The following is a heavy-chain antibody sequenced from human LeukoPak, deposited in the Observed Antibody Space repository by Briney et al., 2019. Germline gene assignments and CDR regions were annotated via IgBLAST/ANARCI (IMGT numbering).Heavy chain of an antibody. CDR3: ASLYNNYPSQNLVADYFDY. J-gene: IGHJ4*02. D-gene: IGHD4-11*01. CDR2: INHSGST. Sequence: PSETLSLTCAVYGGSFSGYYWSWIRQPPGKGLEWIGEINHSGSTNYNPSLKSRVTISVDTSKNQFSLKLSSVTAADTAVYYCASLYNNYPSQNLVADYFDYWGQGTLVTVSS. V-gene: IGHV4-34*01. CDR1: GGSFSGYY.